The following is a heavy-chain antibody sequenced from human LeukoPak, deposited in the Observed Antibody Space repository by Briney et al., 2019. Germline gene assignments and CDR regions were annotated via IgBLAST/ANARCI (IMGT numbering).Heavy chain of an antibody. CDR1: GYTFTSYA. CDR3: ARDRIAAPSAVGGFDP. CDR2: INTNTGNP. V-gene: IGHV7-4-1*02. Sequence: ASVKVSCKAFGYTFTSYAMNWVRQAPGQGLEWMGWINTNTGNPTYAQGFTGRFVISLDTSVSTAYLQTSSLKAEDTAVYYCARDRIAAPSAVGGFDPWGQGTLVTVSS. D-gene: IGHD6-6*01. J-gene: IGHJ5*02.